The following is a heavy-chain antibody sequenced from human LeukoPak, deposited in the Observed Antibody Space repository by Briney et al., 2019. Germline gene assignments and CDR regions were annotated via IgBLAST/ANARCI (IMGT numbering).Heavy chain of an antibody. CDR1: GGSISSGGYS. J-gene: IGHJ5*02. CDR2: IYHSGST. D-gene: IGHD6-13*01. CDR3: AREKAAAGLNWFDP. Sequence: PSQTLSLTCAVSGGSISSGGYSWSWIRQPPGKGLEWIGYIYHSGSTYYNPSLKSRVAISVDRSKNQFSLKLSSVTAADTAVYYCAREKAAAGLNWFDPWGQGTLVTVSS. V-gene: IGHV4-30-2*01.